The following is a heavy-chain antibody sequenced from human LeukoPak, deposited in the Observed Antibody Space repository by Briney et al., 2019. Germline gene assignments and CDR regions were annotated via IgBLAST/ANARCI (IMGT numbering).Heavy chain of an antibody. CDR1: GDSISSGGHY. V-gene: IGHV4-31*03. Sequence: SETLSLTCTVSGDSISSGGHYWTWIRQHPGKGLEWIGYIYYSGNTFYNPSLKGRVTISVDTSKNQFPLKLSSVTAADTAVYYCARAVYGGFYYFDDWGQGTLVTVSS. CDR3: ARAVYGGFYYFDD. J-gene: IGHJ4*02. CDR2: IYYSGNT. D-gene: IGHD4/OR15-4a*01.